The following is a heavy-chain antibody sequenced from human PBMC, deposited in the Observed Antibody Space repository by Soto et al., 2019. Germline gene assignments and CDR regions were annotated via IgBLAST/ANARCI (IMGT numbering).Heavy chain of an antibody. CDR3: AKGGSRRWYGNFDY. CDR2: IYSGGST. D-gene: IGHD6-13*01. Sequence: ETLSLTCTVSGGSISSSSYYWGWIRQPPGKGLEWVSVIYSGGSTYYADSVKGRFTISRDNAKNTLYLQMNSLRAEDTAVYYCAKGGSRRWYGNFDYWGQGTLVTVSS. J-gene: IGHJ4*02. V-gene: IGHV3-53*01. CDR1: GGSISSSSYY.